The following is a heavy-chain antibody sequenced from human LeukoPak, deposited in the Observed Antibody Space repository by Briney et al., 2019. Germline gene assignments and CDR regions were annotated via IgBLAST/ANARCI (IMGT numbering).Heavy chain of an antibody. D-gene: IGHD2-15*01. J-gene: IGHJ4*02. CDR1: GFTLSSYG. CDR3: AKNAGYCTSGSCSSFDS. CDR2: ISGSGDTT. Sequence: PGGSLRLSCAASGFTLSSYGMSWVRQAPGKGLEWVSFISGSGDTTNYVDSVKGRFTISRDNSKNTLFLQMNSLRDEDTAIYYCAKNAGYCTSGSCSSFDSWGLETLVTVSS. V-gene: IGHV3-23*01.